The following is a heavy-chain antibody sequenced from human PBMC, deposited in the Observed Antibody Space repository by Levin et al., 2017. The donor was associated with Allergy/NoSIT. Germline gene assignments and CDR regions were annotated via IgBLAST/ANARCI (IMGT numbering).Heavy chain of an antibody. J-gene: IGHJ4*02. CDR1: GDRVSSSNAA. CDR3: AAERQSIDYNSNWFDY. CDR2: TYYRSQWYN. V-gene: IGHV6-1*01. D-gene: IGHD1-1*01. Sequence: SQTLSLTCAISGDRVSSSNAAWNWIRQSPSRGLEWLVRTYYRSQWYNDYAESVNSRITINPDTSKNQFSLQLSSVTPEDTAVYFCAAERQSIDYNSNWFDYWGQGTMVTVSS.